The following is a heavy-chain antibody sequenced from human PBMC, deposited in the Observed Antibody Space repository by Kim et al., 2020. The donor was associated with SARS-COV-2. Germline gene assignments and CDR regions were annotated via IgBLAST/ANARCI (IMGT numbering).Heavy chain of an antibody. D-gene: IGHD3-3*01. V-gene: IGHV1-18*01. Sequence: QTLQGRVTMTTDTSTSTAYMELRSLRSDDTAVYYCARDYYDFWSGYYIFDYWGQGTLVTVSS. CDR3: ARDYYDFWSGYYIFDY. J-gene: IGHJ4*02.